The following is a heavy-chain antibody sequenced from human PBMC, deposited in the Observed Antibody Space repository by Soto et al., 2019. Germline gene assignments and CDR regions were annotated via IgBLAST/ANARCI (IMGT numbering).Heavy chain of an antibody. J-gene: IGHJ6*02. CDR3: ASGLFGAAAEGYGMDV. V-gene: IGHV3-33*01. CDR1: GFTFSSYG. D-gene: IGHD6-13*01. Sequence: GGSLRLSCAASGFTFSSYGMHWVRQAPGKGLEWVAVIWYDGSNKYYADSVKGRFTISRDNSKNTLYLQMNSLRAEDTAVYYCASGLFGAAAEGYGMDVWGQGTTVTVSS. CDR2: IWYDGSNK.